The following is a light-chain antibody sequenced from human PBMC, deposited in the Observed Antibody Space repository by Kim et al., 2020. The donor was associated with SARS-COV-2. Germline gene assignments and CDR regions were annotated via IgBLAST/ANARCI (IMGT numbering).Light chain of an antibody. CDR3: QQYDQLPLT. V-gene: IGKV3-15*01. CDR1: QSVSSN. CDR2: GAS. J-gene: IGKJ4*01. Sequence: EIVMTQSPATLSVSPGERATLSCRASQSVSSNLAWYQQKPGQAPRLLIKGASTRATGIAARFSGSGSGTEFTLTISSLQSEDFALYYCQQYDQLPLTFGGGTKVDIK.